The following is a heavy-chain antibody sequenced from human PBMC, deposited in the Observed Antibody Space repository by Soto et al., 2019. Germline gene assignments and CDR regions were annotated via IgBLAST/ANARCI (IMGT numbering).Heavy chain of an antibody. Sequence: ESGGGLVKPGGSLRLSCAASGFTFSSYNMNWVRQAPGKGLEWVSSLSSSSTYIYYADSVKGRFTISRDNAKNSLYLQMKGLSAADTAVYYCAWGGINYGEYRSMDVWGNGTTVTVSS. D-gene: IGHD4-17*01. CDR2: LSSSSTYI. V-gene: IGHV3-21*01. CDR3: AWGGINYGEYRSMDV. CDR1: GFTFSSYN. J-gene: IGHJ6*03.